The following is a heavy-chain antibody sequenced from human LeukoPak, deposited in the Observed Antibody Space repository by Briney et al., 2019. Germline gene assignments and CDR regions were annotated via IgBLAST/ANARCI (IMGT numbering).Heavy chain of an antibody. D-gene: IGHD2-2*01. J-gene: IGHJ3*02. CDR1: GFTFSSYA. V-gene: IGHV3-23*01. CDR3: AKMDCSSTSCSNAFDI. Sequence: PGGSLRLSCAASGFTFSSYAMSWVRQAPGKGLEWVSAISGSGGSTYYADSVKGRFTISGDNSKNTLYLQMNSLRAEDTAVYYCAKMDCSSTSCSNAFDIWGQGTMVTVSS. CDR2: ISGSGGST.